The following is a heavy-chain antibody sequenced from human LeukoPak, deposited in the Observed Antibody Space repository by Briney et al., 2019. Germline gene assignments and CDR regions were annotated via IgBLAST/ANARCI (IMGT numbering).Heavy chain of an antibody. D-gene: IGHD3-16*01. CDR1: GFTFSSHG. CDR2: ISYDGSNK. J-gene: IGHJ6*02. Sequence: PGRSLRLSCAASGFTFSSHGMHWVRQAPGKGLEWVAVISYDGSNKYYADSVKDRFTISRDNSKNTLYLQMNSLRAEDAAVYYCARERVRAGDVYYGMDVWGQGTTVTVSS. V-gene: IGHV3-30*19. CDR3: ARERVRAGDVYYGMDV.